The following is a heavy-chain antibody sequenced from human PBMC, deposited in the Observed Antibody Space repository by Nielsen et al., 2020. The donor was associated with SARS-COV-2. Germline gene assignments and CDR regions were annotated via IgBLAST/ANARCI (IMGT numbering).Heavy chain of an antibody. CDR3: ARGKRITMIVVVKAIDAFDI. CDR2: IYYSGST. J-gene: IGHJ3*02. V-gene: IGHV4-59*06. D-gene: IGHD3-22*01. Sequence: SETLSLTCTVSGGSISSYYWSWIRQHPGKGLEWIGYIYYSGSTYYNPSLKSRVTISVDTSKNQFSLKLSSVTAADTAVYYCARGKRITMIVVVKAIDAFDIWGQGTMVTVSS. CDR1: GGSISSYY.